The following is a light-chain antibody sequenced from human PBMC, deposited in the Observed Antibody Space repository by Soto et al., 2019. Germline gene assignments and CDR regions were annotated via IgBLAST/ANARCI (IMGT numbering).Light chain of an antibody. CDR1: SSNIGAGYD. CDR3: QSYDSSLSVL. Sequence: QAVVTQPPSVSGAPGXXXTISCTGSSSNIGAGYDVHWYQQLPGTAPKLLIYGNSNRPSGVPDRFSGSKSGTSASLAITGLQAEDEADYYCQSYDSSLSVLFGGGTKLTVL. J-gene: IGLJ2*01. CDR2: GNS. V-gene: IGLV1-40*01.